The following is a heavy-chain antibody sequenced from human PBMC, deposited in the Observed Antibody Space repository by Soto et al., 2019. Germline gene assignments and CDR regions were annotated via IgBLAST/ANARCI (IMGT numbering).Heavy chain of an antibody. CDR1: GGSFSGYY. CDR3: ARGTSPRTYSKPFDY. J-gene: IGHJ4*02. CDR2: INHSGST. D-gene: IGHD1-26*01. Sequence: QVQLQQWGAGLLKPSETLSLTCAVYGGSFSGYYWSWIRQPPGKGLEWIGEINHSGSTNYNPSLKSRVTISVDTSKNQFSLKLSSVTAADTAVYYCARGTSPRTYSKPFDYWGQGTLVTVSS. V-gene: IGHV4-34*01.